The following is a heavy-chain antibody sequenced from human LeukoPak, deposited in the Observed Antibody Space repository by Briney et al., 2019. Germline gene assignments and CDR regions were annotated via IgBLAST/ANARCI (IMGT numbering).Heavy chain of an antibody. CDR1: GGSISSGSYY. V-gene: IGHV4-61*02. J-gene: IGHJ4*02. CDR2: IYTSGST. CDR3: AAMFWSGYYTGVDY. D-gene: IGHD3-3*01. Sequence: SETLSLTCTVSGGSISSGSYYWSWSRQPAGKGLEWIGRIYTSGSTNYNPSLQSRVTISVDTSKNQFSLKLSSVTAADTAVYYCAAMFWSGYYTGVDYWGQGTLVTVSS.